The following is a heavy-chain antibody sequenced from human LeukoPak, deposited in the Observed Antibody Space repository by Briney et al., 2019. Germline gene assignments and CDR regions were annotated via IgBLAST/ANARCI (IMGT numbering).Heavy chain of an antibody. Sequence: ASVKASCKASGYTFTDHHMHWVRQAPGQGLEWMGWIHPNSGDTNYAQKFQGRVTMTRDTSISTAYMELSRLRSDDTAVYYCARGTFDPWGQGTLVTVSS. CDR3: ARGTFDP. CDR1: GYTFTDHH. CDR2: IHPNSGDT. J-gene: IGHJ5*02. V-gene: IGHV1-2*02.